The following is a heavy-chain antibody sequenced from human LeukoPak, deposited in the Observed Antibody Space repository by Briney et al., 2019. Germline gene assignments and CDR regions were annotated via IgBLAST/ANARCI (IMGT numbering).Heavy chain of an antibody. J-gene: IGHJ3*02. CDR1: GGSISSYY. V-gene: IGHV4-59*08. CDR2: IYYSGST. D-gene: IGHD3-22*01. Sequence: KPSETLSLTCTVSGGSISSYYWSWIWQPPGKGLEWIGYIYYSGSTNYNPSLKSRVTISVDTSKNQFSLKLSSVTAADTAVYYCARGDYYDSSGWRPHDAFDIWGQGTMVTVSS. CDR3: ARGDYYDSSGWRPHDAFDI.